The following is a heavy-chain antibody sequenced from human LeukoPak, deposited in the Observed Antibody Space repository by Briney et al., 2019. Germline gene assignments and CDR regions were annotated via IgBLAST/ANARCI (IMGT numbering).Heavy chain of an antibody. V-gene: IGHV3-48*03. J-gene: IGHJ6*02. CDR1: GFLFSGYE. CDR3: ARVAYCSSTSCFFAGMDV. CDR2: INPRGSSI. Sequence: QPGGSLRLSCAASGFLFSGYEMNWVRQAPGKGLEWVSYINPRGSSIYYADSVKGRFTISRDTAQNSLSLQMNSLGAEDTAVYYCARVAYCSSTSCFFAGMDVWGPGTTVTVSS. D-gene: IGHD2-2*01.